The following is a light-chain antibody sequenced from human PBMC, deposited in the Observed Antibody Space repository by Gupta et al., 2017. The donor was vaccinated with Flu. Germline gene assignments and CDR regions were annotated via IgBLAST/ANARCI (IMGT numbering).Light chain of an antibody. CDR2: SAS. J-gene: IGKJ1*01. CDR3: QQRDTTTWT. V-gene: IGKV1-39*01. CDR1: QSISNY. Sequence: DIQMTQSPSSLSASVGDRVTITCRASQSISNYLNWYQQKPGKAPNLLIYSASTLQSGGPSRFSGSGSGTHFTLTISRLQPEDSATYYCQQRDTTTWTFGQGTKVVIK.